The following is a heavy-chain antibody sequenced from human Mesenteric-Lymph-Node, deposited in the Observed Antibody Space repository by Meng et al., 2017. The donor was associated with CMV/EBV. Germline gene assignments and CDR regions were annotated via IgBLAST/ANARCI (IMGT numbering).Heavy chain of an antibody. CDR1: ELTFSSYA. CDR3: AQWSIVVVPDYYYYDRDV. D-gene: IGHD2-2*01. Sequence: GGSLRLSCAASELTFSSYAMSWVRQAPGKGREWVSAISYSGGSTYYADSVKGRFTISRDNSKNTLYLQMNSVRAEDTAVYSCAQWSIVVVPDYYYYDRDVWGQGTTVTVSS. V-gene: IGHV3-23*01. J-gene: IGHJ6*02. CDR2: ISYSGGST.